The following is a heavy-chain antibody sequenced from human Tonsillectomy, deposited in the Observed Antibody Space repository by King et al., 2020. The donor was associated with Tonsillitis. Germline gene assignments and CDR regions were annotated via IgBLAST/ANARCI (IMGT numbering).Heavy chain of an antibody. Sequence: VQLVESGAELKKPGESLKISCKGSGYTFTSYWIVWVRQMPGKGLEWMGIIYPGDSETKYSPSFQGQVTISADKSITTAYLQWSSLKASDTAMYYCARYDTAGAGASDIWGQGTMVTVSS. D-gene: IGHD3-22*01. V-gene: IGHV5-51*01. CDR1: GYTFTSYW. J-gene: IGHJ3*02. CDR3: ARYDTAGAGASDI. CDR2: IYPGDSET.